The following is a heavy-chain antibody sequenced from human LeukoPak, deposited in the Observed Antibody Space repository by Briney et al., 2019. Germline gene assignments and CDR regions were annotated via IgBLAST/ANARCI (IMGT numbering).Heavy chain of an antibody. CDR2: ISSSGGYT. J-gene: IGHJ4*02. CDR1: GFTFSNYA. CDR3: VKDSRGSGRGGDFDH. D-gene: IGHD3-10*01. Sequence: GSLRLSCSASGFTFSNYAMHWVRQAPGKGLEYVSAISSSGGYTYYTDSVTGRFTISRGNSKNTLFLQMSSLRTEDTAVYYCVKDSRGSGRGGDFDHWGQGALVTVSS. V-gene: IGHV3-64D*09.